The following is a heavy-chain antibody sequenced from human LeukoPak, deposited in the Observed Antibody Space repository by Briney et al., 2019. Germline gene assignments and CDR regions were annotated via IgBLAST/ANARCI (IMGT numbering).Heavy chain of an antibody. CDR1: GFSLDDYA. Sequence: GGSLRLSCAASGFSLDDYAMHWVRQAPGQGLEWFSSISWDGRNMAYAASVKGRFTISRDNAQNSLYLQMYSLKIEDTAFYYCIKDMGFDLLKDAFDLWGQGMLVTVSS. CDR2: ISWDGRNM. J-gene: IGHJ3*01. CDR3: IKDMGFDLLKDAFDL. V-gene: IGHV3-9*01. D-gene: IGHD1-26*01.